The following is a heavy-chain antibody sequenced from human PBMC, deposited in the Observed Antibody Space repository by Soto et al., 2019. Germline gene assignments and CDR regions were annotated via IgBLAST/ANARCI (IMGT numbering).Heavy chain of an antibody. Sequence: ASVKVSCKASGYTFTSYDINWVRQATGQGLEWMGWMNPNSGNTGYAQKFQGRVTMTRNTSISTAYMELSSLRSEDTAVYYCARAKAPGRPGTYWYSDYWGQGTLVTVSS. D-gene: IGHD1-1*01. J-gene: IGHJ4*02. V-gene: IGHV1-8*01. CDR3: ARAKAPGRPGTYWYSDY. CDR1: GYTFTSYD. CDR2: MNPNSGNT.